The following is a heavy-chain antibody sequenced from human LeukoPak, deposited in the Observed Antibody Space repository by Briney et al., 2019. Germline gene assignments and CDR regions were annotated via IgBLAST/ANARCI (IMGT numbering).Heavy chain of an antibody. D-gene: IGHD2/OR15-2a*01. CDR2: IYHSGST. V-gene: IGHV4-30-2*01. Sequence: PSQTLSLTCAVSGGSISSGGYSWSWIRQPPGKGLEWIGYIYHSGSTYYNPSLKSRVTISVDRSKNQFSLKLSSVTAADTAVYYCASLESSSGGWFDPWGQGTLVTVSS. J-gene: IGHJ5*02. CDR3: ASLESSSGGWFDP. CDR1: GGSISSGGYS.